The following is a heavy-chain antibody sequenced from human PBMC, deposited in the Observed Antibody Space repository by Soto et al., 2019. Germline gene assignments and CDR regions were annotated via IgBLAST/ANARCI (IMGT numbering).Heavy chain of an antibody. CDR3: AREGGDIVVVPARFDP. CDR2: ISYDGSNK. D-gene: IGHD2-2*01. Sequence: GGSLRLSCAASGVTFCSYGMDWVRQAPGKGLEWVAVISYDGSNKYYADSVKGRFTISRDNSKNTLYLQMNSLRAEDTAVYYCAREGGDIVVVPARFDPWGQGTLVTVSS. V-gene: IGHV3-30*03. J-gene: IGHJ5*02. CDR1: GVTFCSYG.